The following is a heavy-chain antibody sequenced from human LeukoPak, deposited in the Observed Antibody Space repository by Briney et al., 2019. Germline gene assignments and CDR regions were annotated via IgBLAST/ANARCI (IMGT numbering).Heavy chain of an antibody. Sequence: GGSLRLSCAASGFTFSSYGMHWVRQAPGKGLEWVAVISYDGSNKYYADSVKGRFTISRDNSKNTLYLQMNSLRAEDTAVYYCAKDSMIVIVGATFDYWGQGTLVTVSS. CDR2: ISYDGSNK. V-gene: IGHV3-30*18. J-gene: IGHJ4*02. D-gene: IGHD1-26*01. CDR3: AKDSMIVIVGATFDY. CDR1: GFTFSSYG.